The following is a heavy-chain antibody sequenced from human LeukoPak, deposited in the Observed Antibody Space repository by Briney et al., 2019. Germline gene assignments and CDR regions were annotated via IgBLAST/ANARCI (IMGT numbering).Heavy chain of an antibody. Sequence: SETLSLTCTVSGGSISSSSYYWGWIRQPPGKGLEWIGSIFYSGSTYYNPSLESRVTISVDTSKNQFSLKVNSVTAADTAVYYCAKRLTLSGSAPFDYWGQGTLVTVSS. J-gene: IGHJ4*02. V-gene: IGHV4-39*07. CDR2: IFYSGST. CDR1: GGSISSSSYY. D-gene: IGHD3-10*01. CDR3: AKRLTLSGSAPFDY.